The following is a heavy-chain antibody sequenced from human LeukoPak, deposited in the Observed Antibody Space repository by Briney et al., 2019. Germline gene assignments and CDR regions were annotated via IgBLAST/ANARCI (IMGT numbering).Heavy chain of an antibody. J-gene: IGHJ4*02. CDR1: GFIFSSHG. V-gene: IGHV3-21*01. CDR2: ISSSSSYI. Sequence: GGSLRLSCAASGFIFSSHGMNWVRQAPGKGLEWVSSISSSSSYIYYADSVKGRFTISRDNAKNSLYLQMNSLRAEDTAVYYCAREVVVPAASFDYWGQGTLVTVSS. D-gene: IGHD2-2*01. CDR3: AREVVVPAASFDY.